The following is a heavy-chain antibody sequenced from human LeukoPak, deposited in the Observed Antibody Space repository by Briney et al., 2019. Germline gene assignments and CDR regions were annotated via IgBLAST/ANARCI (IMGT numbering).Heavy chain of an antibody. V-gene: IGHV3-11*01. CDR2: ISSSGSTI. CDR1: GFTFSDYY. J-gene: IGHJ6*02. CDR3: ARDLVRDYDFWSGYYLHGMDV. Sequence: GGSPRLSCAASGFTFSDYYMSWIRQAPGKGLEWVSYISSSGSTIYYADSVKGRFTISRDNAKNSLYLQMNSLRAEDTAVYYCARDLVRDYDFWSGYYLHGMDVWGQGTTVTVSS. D-gene: IGHD3-3*01.